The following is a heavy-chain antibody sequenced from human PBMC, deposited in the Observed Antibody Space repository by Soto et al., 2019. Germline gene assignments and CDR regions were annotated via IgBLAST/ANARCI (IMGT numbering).Heavy chain of an antibody. V-gene: IGHV1-18*01. CDR1: GYTFTSYG. D-gene: IGHD2-15*01. Sequence: QVQLVQSGAEVKKPGASVKVSCKASGYTFTSYGISWVRQAPGQGLEWMGWIRTYNGNTNYAQKLQGRVTMTTDSSTSTAYVVLRSVRSDDKVAYYCARGGRPIGLWGQRTLVTVSS. CDR2: IRTYNGNT. J-gene: IGHJ4*02. CDR3: ARGGRPIGL.